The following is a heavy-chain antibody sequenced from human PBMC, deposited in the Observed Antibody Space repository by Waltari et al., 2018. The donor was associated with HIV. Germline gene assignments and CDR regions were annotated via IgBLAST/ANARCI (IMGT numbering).Heavy chain of an antibody. D-gene: IGHD1-26*01. V-gene: IGHV4-39*02. J-gene: IGHJ3*02. CDR3: SGEWELQGDNAFDI. CDR2: IDYTGAT. CDR1: GGSISRSNYY. Sequence: QEQLQESGPGLVKPSETLALTCTVSGGSISRSNYYWGWIRQPPGTGLEWIGNIDYTGATYYNPSLKSRVTIPIATAKNQFALKLNSVTAADTAVYYCSGEWELQGDNAFDIWGQGTTVTVSS.